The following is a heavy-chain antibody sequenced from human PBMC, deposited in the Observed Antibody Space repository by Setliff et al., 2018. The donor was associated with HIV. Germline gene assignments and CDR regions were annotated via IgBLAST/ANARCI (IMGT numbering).Heavy chain of an antibody. CDR2: MSYDGRNK. D-gene: IGHD6-25*01. CDR1: GFRFSSYD. Sequence: SLRLSCAASGFRFSSYDLHWVRQAAGKGLEWVAIMSYDGRNKYYADAVKGRFTISRDISIDTLYLQMTGLRADDAATYFCVRQIRGSDYYGSRGYDYWGQGTPVTAPQ. V-gene: IGHV3-33*05. J-gene: IGHJ4*02. CDR3: VRQIRGSDYYGSRGYDY.